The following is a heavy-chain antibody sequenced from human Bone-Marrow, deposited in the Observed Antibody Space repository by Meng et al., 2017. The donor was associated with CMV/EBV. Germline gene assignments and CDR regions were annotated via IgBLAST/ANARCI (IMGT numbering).Heavy chain of an antibody. CDR2: ISSSSSTI. V-gene: IGHV3-48*01. Sequence: GGSLRLSCAASGFTFSSYSMNWVRQAPGKGLEWVSYISSSSSTIYYADSVKGRFTISRDNSKNTLYLQMNSLRAEDTAVYYCAKEVGNGRYRNAFDIWGQGPMVTVSS. J-gene: IGHJ3*02. D-gene: IGHD1-26*01. CDR1: GFTFSSYS. CDR3: AKEVGNGRYRNAFDI.